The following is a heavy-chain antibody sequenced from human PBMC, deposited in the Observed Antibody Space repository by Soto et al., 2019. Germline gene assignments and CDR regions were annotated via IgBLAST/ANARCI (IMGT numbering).Heavy chain of an antibody. D-gene: IGHD2-15*01. J-gene: IGHJ4*02. Sequence: GGSLRLSCAASGFTFSTYAMSWVRQAPGEGLEWVSGISGSGGFTYFADSVKGRFTISRDNSKNTLFLQMNSLRAEDTAVYYCTKRQGSSLGAWHFDYWGQGTLVTVSS. CDR1: GFTFSTYA. CDR3: TKRQGSSLGAWHFDY. CDR2: ISGSGGFT. V-gene: IGHV3-23*01.